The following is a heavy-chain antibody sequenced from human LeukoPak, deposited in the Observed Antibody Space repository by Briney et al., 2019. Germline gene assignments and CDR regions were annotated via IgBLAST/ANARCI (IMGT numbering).Heavy chain of an antibody. Sequence: GGSLRLSCVASGLTFSGYWMHWVRQAPGKGLVWVSRINSDGSDTSYADSVEGRFTISRDNAKNTLYLQMDSLGAEDTAVYYCARDAFGVDKSPFWGQGTLVTVSS. CDR2: INSDGSDT. D-gene: IGHD3-3*01. V-gene: IGHV3-74*01. CDR1: GLTFSGYW. J-gene: IGHJ4*02. CDR3: ARDAFGVDKSPF.